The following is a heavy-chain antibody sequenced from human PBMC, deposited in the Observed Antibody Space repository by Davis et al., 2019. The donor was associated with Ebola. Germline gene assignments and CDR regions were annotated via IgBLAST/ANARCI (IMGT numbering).Heavy chain of an antibody. D-gene: IGHD6-13*01. Sequence: GESLKISCKGSGYSFTSYWIGWVRQMPGKGLEWMGIIYPGDSDTRYSPSFQGQVTISADKSISTAYLQWSSLKASDTAMYYCARIMAADGQDYYYYGMDVWGQGTTVTVSS. CDR3: ARIMAADGQDYYYYGMDV. V-gene: IGHV5-51*01. CDR1: GYSFTSYW. CDR2: IYPGDSDT. J-gene: IGHJ6*02.